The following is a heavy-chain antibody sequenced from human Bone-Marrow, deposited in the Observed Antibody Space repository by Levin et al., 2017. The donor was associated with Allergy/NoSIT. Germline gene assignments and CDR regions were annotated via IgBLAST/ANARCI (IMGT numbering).Heavy chain of an antibody. CDR2: IYTRADS. D-gene: IGHD3-10*02. CDR3: ARVVRLVGASPESYYFDI. Sequence: SETLSLTCSVSDNSISSTEYFWGWIRQAPGKGLEWIGSIYTRADSYYNPTLKSRIRMSVDRYNKQFSLEMKSVTAADTAVYYGARVVRLVGASPESYYFDIWGQGTPVTVAS. CDR1: DNSISSTEYF. J-gene: IGHJ4*02. V-gene: IGHV4-39*07.